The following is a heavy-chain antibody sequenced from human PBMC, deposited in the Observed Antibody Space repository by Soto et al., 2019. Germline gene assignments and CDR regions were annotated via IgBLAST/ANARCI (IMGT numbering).Heavy chain of an antibody. D-gene: IGHD1-1*01. V-gene: IGHV5-10-1*01. CDR2: VDPTDSNT. CDR3: ARLTTVGRPEDDC. CDR1: GYTFTSDW. Sequence: PGESLKISCKASGYTFTSDWINWVRQMPGRGLEWMGRVDPTDSNTNISPSFRGHVTISVDTSISTAYLQWSSLETSDTALYYCARLTTVGRPEDDCWGQGTLVTVSS. J-gene: IGHJ4*01.